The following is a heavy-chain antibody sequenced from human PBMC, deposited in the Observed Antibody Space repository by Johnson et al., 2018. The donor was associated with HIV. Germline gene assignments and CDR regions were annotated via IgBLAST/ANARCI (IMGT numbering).Heavy chain of an antibody. J-gene: IGHJ3*02. CDR2: ISYDANNK. V-gene: IGHV3-30*04. CDR1: GFTFSSYA. D-gene: IGHD3-10*01. Sequence: QVQLVESGGGVVQPEKSLRLSCAASGFTFSSYALHWVRQAPGKGLEWVAVISYDANNKYYADAVKGRFTISRDNSKNTLYLQMNSLRADDTAVYYCATNTVVRGIIITYHSLDIGGQGTMVTVSS. CDR3: ATNTVVRGIIITYHSLDI.